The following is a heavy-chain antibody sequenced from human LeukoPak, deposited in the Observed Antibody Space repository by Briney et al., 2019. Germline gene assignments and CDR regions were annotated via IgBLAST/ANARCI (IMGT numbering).Heavy chain of an antibody. CDR2: IYYSGST. J-gene: IGHJ6*02. CDR3: ARDNWNYGSSMDV. V-gene: IGHV4-61*01. Sequence: PSETLSLTCTVSGGSVSSGSYCWSWIRQPPGKGLEWIGYIYYSGSTNYNPSLKSRVTISVDTSKNQFPLKLSSVTAADTAVYYCARDNWNYGSSMDVWGQGTTVTVSS. CDR1: GGSVSSGSYC. D-gene: IGHD1-7*01.